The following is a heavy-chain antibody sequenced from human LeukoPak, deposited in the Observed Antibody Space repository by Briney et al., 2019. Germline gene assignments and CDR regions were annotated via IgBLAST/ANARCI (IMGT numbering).Heavy chain of an antibody. CDR2: IYYSGST. Sequence: SETLSLTCTVSGGSISSSSYYWGWIRQPPGKGLEWIGSIYYSGSTYYNPSLKSRVTISVDTSKNQFSLKLSSVTAADTAVYYCARQQGGYNSMPYYYYYYMDVWAKGTTITISS. J-gene: IGHJ6*03. CDR3: ARQQGGYNSMPYYYYYYMDV. CDR1: GGSISSSSYY. D-gene: IGHD5-24*01. V-gene: IGHV4-39*01.